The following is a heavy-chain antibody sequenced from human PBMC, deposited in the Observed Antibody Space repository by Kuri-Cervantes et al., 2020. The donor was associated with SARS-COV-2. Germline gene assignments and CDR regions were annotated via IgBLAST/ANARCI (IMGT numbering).Heavy chain of an antibody. J-gene: IGHJ4*02. V-gene: IGHV1-2*02. CDR2: INPNSGGT. D-gene: IGHD6-19*01. CDR3: ARETYLYSSGWFSNFDY. CDR1: GYTFTGYY. Sequence: ASVKVSCKASGYTFTGYYMHWVRQAPGQGLEWMGWINPNSGGTNYAQKFQGRVTMTRDTSISTAYVELSRLRSDDTAVYYCARETYLYSSGWFSNFDYWGQGTLVTVSS.